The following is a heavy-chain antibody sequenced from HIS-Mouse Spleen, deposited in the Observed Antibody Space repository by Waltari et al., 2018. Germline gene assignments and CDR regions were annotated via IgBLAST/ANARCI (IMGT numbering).Heavy chain of an antibody. CDR2: SYYSGST. J-gene: IGHJ2*01. D-gene: IGHD6-13*01. Sequence: QLQLQESGPGLEKPSETLSPTCMFSGGSIRRSTYYMGWIRQPPGKGLEWIGSSYYSGSTYYNPSLKSRVTISVDTSKNQFSLKLSSVTAADTAVYYCAREIPYSSSWYDWYFDLWGRGTLVTVSS. CDR3: AREIPYSSSWYDWYFDL. V-gene: IGHV4-39*07. CDR1: GGSIRRSTYY.